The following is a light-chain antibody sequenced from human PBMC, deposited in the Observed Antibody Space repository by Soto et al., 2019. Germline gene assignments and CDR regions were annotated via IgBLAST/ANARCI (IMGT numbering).Light chain of an antibody. CDR1: QSINSY. CDR2: AAS. J-gene: IGKJ4*01. CDR3: QQSFSTHFT. Sequence: DIQMTQSPSSLSASVGDRVTITCRASQSINSYLNWYQQKPGKDPKLLIYAASSLQSGVPSRFSCSVSGTEFTLTISSLQPEDFATYYCQQSFSTHFTFGGGTKVEIK. V-gene: IGKV1-39*01.